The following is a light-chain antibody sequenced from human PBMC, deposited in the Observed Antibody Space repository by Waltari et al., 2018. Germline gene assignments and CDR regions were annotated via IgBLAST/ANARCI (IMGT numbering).Light chain of an antibody. Sequence: QSALTQPRSVSGSPGQSITIACAGTSSDVGGYDYVSWYQQYPGKAPKLIIYDVTTRPSGVPDRFSGSKSANTSSLTISGLQAEDEADYYCCSYAGSYIYVFGSGTKVIVL. CDR1: SSDVGGYDY. J-gene: IGLJ1*01. CDR2: DVT. V-gene: IGLV2-11*01. CDR3: CSYAGSYIYV.